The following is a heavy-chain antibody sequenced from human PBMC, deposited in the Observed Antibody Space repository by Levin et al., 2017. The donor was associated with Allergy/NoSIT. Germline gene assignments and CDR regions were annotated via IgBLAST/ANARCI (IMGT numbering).Heavy chain of an antibody. CDR3: ARDRLAIGLFRWPYSSGWSK. Sequence: GGSLRLSCVVSGFSLNRYSMHWVRQAPGKGLEWVAVMSYDESKEYYADSVKGRFTISRDKSKNTVYLQMNSLRDEDTAVYYCARDRLAIGLFRWPYSSGWSKWGQGTLVTVSS. V-gene: IGHV3-30*04. CDR1: GFSLNRYS. J-gene: IGHJ4*02. CDR2: MSYDESKE. D-gene: IGHD6-19*01.